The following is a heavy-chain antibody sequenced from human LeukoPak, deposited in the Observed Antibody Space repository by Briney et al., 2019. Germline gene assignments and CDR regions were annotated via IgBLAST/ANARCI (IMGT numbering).Heavy chain of an antibody. CDR3: ARGVHGSGSYYY. V-gene: IGHV4-39*07. CDR2: INHSGST. D-gene: IGHD3-10*01. J-gene: IGHJ4*02. CDR1: GGSISSSSYY. Sequence: DTLSLTCTVSGGSISSSSYYWSWIRQPPGKGLEWIGEINHSGSTNYNPSLKSRVTISVDTSKNQFSLKLSSVTAADTAVYYCARGVHGSGSYYYWGQGTLVTVSS.